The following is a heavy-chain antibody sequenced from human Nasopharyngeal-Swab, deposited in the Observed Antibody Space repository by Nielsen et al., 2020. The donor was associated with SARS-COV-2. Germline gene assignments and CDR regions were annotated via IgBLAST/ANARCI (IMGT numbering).Heavy chain of an antibody. Sequence: GGSLRLSCAASGFTLSNYWTHWFRQAPGKGLAWVALINSDGSTTSYVDSVKGRFTISRDNAKNTLYLQMNSLRAEDTAVYYCARDRQYYDSSGPPTYGMDVWGQGTTVTVSS. CDR1: GFTLSNYW. CDR2: INSDGSTT. J-gene: IGHJ6*02. CDR3: ARDRQYYDSSGPPTYGMDV. V-gene: IGHV3-74*01. D-gene: IGHD3-22*01.